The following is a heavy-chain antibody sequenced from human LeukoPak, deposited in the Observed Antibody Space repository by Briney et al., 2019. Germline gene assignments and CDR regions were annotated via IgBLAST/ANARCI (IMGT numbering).Heavy chain of an antibody. CDR2: IYSGGST. Sequence: GGSLRLSCAASGFTVSSNYMSWVRQAPGKGLEWVSIIYSGGSTYYADSVRGRFTISRDNSKNTLYLLMNSLRAEDTAVYYCATSGWCGYFDYWGQGTLVTVSS. CDR1: GFTVSSNY. D-gene: IGHD6-19*01. CDR3: ATSGWCGYFDY. V-gene: IGHV3-66*01. J-gene: IGHJ4*02.